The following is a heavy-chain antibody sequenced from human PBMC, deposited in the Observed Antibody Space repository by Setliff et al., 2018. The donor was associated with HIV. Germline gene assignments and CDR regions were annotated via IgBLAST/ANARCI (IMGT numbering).Heavy chain of an antibody. CDR1: GDSVSSASYY. V-gene: IGHV4-61*01. D-gene: IGHD6-6*01. J-gene: IGHJ6*03. Sequence: PSETLSLTCTVSGDSVSSASYYWSWIRQPPRKGLEWIGYIYYSGTTKYNPSLKSRVTISVDTSKNQFSLKLSSVTAADTAVYYCASEAWTSYRSSSGYYYYYMDVWGKGTTVTVSS. CDR2: IYYSGTT. CDR3: ASEAWTSYRSSSGYYYYYMDV.